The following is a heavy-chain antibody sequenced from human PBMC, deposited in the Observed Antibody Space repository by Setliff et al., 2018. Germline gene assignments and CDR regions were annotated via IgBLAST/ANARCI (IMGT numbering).Heavy chain of an antibody. J-gene: IGHJ4*02. CDR3: ARRYFDSGSYFYFDY. Sequence: PSETLSLTCTVSDGSLSTFYWSWIRQRPGKALEYIGYVDFSGKTDYNPSLKSRLTMSFDTSKNQFSLRLRSVSAADTAVYFCARRYFDSGSYFYFDYWGQGTLVTVSS. V-gene: IGHV4-59*08. CDR1: DGSLSTFY. D-gene: IGHD3-10*01. CDR2: VDFSGKT.